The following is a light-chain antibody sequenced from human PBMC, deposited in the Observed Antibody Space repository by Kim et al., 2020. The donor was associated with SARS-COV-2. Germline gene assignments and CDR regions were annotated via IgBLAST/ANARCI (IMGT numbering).Light chain of an antibody. CDR1: SLRSYY. V-gene: IGLV3-19*01. CDR2: GKN. Sequence: SSELTQDPAVSVALGQTVRITCQGDSLRSYYATWYQQKPGQAPILLIYGKNNRPSGIPDRFSGSSSGNTASLTITGTHAGDEADYYCNSRDTNDIVLFGG. CDR3: NSRDTNDIVL. J-gene: IGLJ2*01.